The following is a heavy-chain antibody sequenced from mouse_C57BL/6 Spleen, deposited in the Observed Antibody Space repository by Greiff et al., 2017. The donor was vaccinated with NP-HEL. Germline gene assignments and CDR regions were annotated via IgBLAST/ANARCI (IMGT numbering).Heavy chain of an antibody. D-gene: IGHD2-5*01. J-gene: IGHJ4*01. CDR3: ARKIYYSNLYAMDY. CDR1: GYAFSSSW. Sequence: QVQLRQSGPELVKPGASVKISCKASGYAFSSSWMNWVKQRPGKGLEWIGRIYPGDGDTNYNGKFKGKATLTADKSSSTAYMQLSSLTSEDSAVYFCARKIYYSNLYAMDYWGQGTSVTVSS. V-gene: IGHV1-82*01. CDR2: IYPGDGDT.